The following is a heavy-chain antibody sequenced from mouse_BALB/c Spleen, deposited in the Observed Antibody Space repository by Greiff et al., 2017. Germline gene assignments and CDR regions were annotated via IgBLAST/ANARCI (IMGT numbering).Heavy chain of an antibody. J-gene: IGHJ2*01. D-gene: IGHD2-3*01. CDR1: GYSFTGYN. CDR2: IDPYYGDT. CDR3: AREDGYY. Sequence: VQLKESGPELEKPGASVKISCKASGYSFTGYNMNWVKQSNGKSLEWIGNIDPYYGDTSYNQKFKAKATLTVDKSSSTAYMQLKSLTSEDSAVYYCAREDGYYWGQGTTLTVSS. V-gene: IGHV1-39*01.